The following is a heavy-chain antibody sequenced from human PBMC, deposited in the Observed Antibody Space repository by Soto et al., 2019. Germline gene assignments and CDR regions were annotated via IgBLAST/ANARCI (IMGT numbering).Heavy chain of an antibody. CDR2: ISAYNGNT. J-gene: IGHJ5*02. D-gene: IGHD3-22*01. CDR1: GYTFTSYG. CDR3: ARAYDSSGYYSNWFDP. V-gene: IGHV1-18*01. Sequence: GASVKVSCKASGYTFTSYGISCVRQAPGQGLEWMGWISAYNGNTNYAQKLQGRVTMTTDTSTSTAYMELRSLRSDDTAVYYCARAYDSSGYYSNWFDPWGQGTLVTVSS.